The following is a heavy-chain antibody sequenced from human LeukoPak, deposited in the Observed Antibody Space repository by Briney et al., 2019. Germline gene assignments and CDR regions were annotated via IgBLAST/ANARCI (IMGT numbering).Heavy chain of an antibody. D-gene: IGHD2-2*01. CDR3: ARLADCSSSSCRSFDY. CDR2: INPNSGGT. Sequence: ASVKVSCKASGYTFTGYYIHWVRQAPGQGLEWMGWINPNSGGTKYAQKFQGRVTMTRDTSISTAYMELSRLRSDDTAVYYCARLADCSSSSCRSFDYWGQGTLVTVSS. CDR1: GYTFTGYY. J-gene: IGHJ4*02. V-gene: IGHV1-2*02.